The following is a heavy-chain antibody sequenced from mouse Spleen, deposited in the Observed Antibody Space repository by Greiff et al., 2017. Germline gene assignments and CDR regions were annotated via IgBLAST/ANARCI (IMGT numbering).Heavy chain of an antibody. D-gene: IGHD2-1*01. CDR2: ISYSGST. CDR1: GYSITSDYA. J-gene: IGHJ4*01. V-gene: IGHV3-2*02. Sequence: VQLQQSGPGLVKPSQSLSLTCTVTGYSITSDYAWNWIRQFPGNKLEWMGYISYSGSTSYNPSLKSRISITRDTSKNQFFLQLNSVTTEDTATYYCARRGNGNYGYAMDYWGQGTSVTVSS. CDR3: ARRGNGNYGYAMDY.